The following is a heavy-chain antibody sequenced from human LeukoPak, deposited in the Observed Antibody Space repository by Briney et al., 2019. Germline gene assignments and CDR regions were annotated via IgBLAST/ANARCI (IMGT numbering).Heavy chain of an antibody. CDR3: ARLGYGEAFDI. V-gene: IGHV1-46*01. J-gene: IGHJ3*02. CDR2: INPSTGTK. D-gene: IGHD5-18*01. CDR1: GYSFTTYF. Sequence: ASVKVSCKASGYSFTTYFVHWVRQAPGQGLEWMGVINPSTGTKTYAQKSQGRVTMTRDTSTSTVYMELSSLISEDTAVYYCARLGYGEAFDIWGPGTMVTVSS.